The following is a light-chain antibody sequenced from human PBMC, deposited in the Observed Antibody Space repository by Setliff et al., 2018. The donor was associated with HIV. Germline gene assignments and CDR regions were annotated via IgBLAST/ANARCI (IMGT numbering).Light chain of an antibody. J-gene: IGLJ1*01. CDR1: NSNIGACYD. CDR3: QSYYESLSGSFV. Sequence: QSALAQLPSVSGTPGQRVTISCTGSNSNIGACYDVHWYQQIPGTAPKPLNYDDTNRPSGVPDRFSGSKSGTSASLCITGLHDEDEADYYCQSYYESLSGSFVFGTGTKVTVL. CDR2: DDT. V-gene: IGLV1-40*01.